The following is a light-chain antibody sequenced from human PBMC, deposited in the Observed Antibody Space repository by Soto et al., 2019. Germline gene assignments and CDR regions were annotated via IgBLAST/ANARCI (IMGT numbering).Light chain of an antibody. CDR1: QSVSSY. J-gene: IGKJ3*01. CDR2: DAS. V-gene: IGKV3-11*01. Sequence: EIVLTQSPATLSLSPGERATLSCRASQSVSSYLAWYQHKPGQAPRLLIYDASDRATGIPARFSVSGSGTDFPLTISSLEPEDFAVYYCQQRSNWPPRVTFGPGTKVDIK. CDR3: QQRSNWPPRVT.